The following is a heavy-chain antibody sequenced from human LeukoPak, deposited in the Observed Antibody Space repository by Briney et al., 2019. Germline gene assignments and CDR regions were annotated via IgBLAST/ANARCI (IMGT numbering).Heavy chain of an antibody. CDR3: ARDLLGVVVIAHNWFDP. CDR2: IIPILGIA. V-gene: IGHV1-69*04. D-gene: IGHD2-21*01. J-gene: IGHJ5*02. Sequence: ASVKVSCKASGGTFSSYTISWVRQAPGQGLEWMGRIIPILGIANYAQKFQGRVTITADKSTSTAYMKLSSLRSEDTAVYYCARDLLGVVVIAHNWFDPWGQGTLVTVSS. CDR1: GGTFSSYT.